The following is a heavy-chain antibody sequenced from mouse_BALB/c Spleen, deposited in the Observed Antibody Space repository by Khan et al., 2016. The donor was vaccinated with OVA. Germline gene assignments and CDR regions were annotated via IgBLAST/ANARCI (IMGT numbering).Heavy chain of an antibody. Sequence: QVQLQQSGAELAKPGASVKMSCKASGYTFTTYWMHWVKQRPGQGLEWIGYINPTSGYTDYNDKFKERATLSADKSSSTAYMQLNSLTAEDSAVYYCTRDRIDYWGQGTTLTVSS. CDR1: GYTFTTYW. V-gene: IGHV1-7*01. J-gene: IGHJ2*01. CDR3: TRDRIDY. CDR2: INPTSGYT.